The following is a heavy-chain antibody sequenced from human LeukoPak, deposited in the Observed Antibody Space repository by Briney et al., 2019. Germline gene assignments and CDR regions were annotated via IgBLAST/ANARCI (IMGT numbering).Heavy chain of an antibody. CDR1: GFTFSSYE. J-gene: IGHJ6*02. Sequence: GGSLRLSCAASGFTFSSYEMNWVRQAPGKGLEWVSYISSSGSTIYYADSVKGRFTISRDNAKNSLYLQMNRLRAEDTAVYYCARVSGWYGMDVWGQGTTVIVSS. CDR2: ISSSGSTI. V-gene: IGHV3-48*03. CDR3: ARVSGWYGMDV. D-gene: IGHD6-19*01.